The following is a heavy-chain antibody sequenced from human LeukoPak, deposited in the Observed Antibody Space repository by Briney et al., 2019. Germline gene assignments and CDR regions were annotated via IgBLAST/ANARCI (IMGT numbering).Heavy chain of an antibody. CDR1: GFTFSSYS. Sequence: GGSLRLSCAASGFTFSSYSMNWVRQAPGKGLEWVSYISGSGGSIYYADSVKGRFTISRDNAKNSLYLQMNSLRAEDTAVYYCARGSGPRDGYCSGGSCYRHRRLFDYWGQGTLVTVSS. D-gene: IGHD2-15*01. V-gene: IGHV3-21*05. CDR3: ARGSGPRDGYCSGGSCYRHRRLFDY. CDR2: ISGSGGSI. J-gene: IGHJ4*02.